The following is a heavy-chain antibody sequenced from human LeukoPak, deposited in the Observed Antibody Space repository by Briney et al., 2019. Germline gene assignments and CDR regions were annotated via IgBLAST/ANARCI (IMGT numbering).Heavy chain of an antibody. CDR3: AKSHLPNAYSGTYYCDY. Sequence: VGSLGLSCAASGFTFSYYGMHWVRQAPGKGLERVAFIRYDESKKFYGDSVKGRFTISRDNSKNTLYLQMNSLRTEDTAVYYCAKSHLPNAYSGTYYCDYWGQGTLVTVSS. J-gene: IGHJ4*02. V-gene: IGHV3-30*02. CDR2: IRYDESKK. CDR1: GFTFSYYG. D-gene: IGHD1-26*01.